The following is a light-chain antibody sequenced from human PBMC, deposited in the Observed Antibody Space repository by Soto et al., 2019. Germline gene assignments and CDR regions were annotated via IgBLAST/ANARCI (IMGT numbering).Light chain of an antibody. V-gene: IGKV3-15*01. J-gene: IGKJ1*01. CDR3: QQYNNWPLT. CDR2: GAS. CDR1: QSVSSN. Sequence: EILMTQSPGTLSVSPGKRVILSCWASQSVSSNLAWYQQKPGQAPRLLIQGASARATGIPARFSGSGSGTDFTLTISSLQSEDFAIYYCQQYNNWPLTFGQGTKVEI.